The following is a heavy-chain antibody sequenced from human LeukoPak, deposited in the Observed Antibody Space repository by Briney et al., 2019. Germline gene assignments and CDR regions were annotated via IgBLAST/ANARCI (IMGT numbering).Heavy chain of an antibody. CDR3: ARDFGYGDYLFDY. Sequence: PGGSLRLSCAASGFTFSSYGMHWVRQAPGKGLEWVAFIRYDGSNKYYADSVKGRFTISRDNSKNTLYLQMNSLRAEDTAVYYCARDFGYGDYLFDYWGQGTLVTVSS. D-gene: IGHD4-17*01. CDR1: GFTFSSYG. V-gene: IGHV3-30*02. CDR2: IRYDGSNK. J-gene: IGHJ4*02.